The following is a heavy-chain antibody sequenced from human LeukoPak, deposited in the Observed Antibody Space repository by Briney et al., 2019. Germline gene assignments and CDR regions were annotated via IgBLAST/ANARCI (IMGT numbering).Heavy chain of an antibody. D-gene: IGHD2-2*01. CDR2: IRYDGSNK. CDR1: GFTFSSYG. Sequence: GGSLRLSCTASGFTFSSYGMHWVRQAPGKGLEWVAFIRYDGSNKYYADSVKGRFTISRDNSKNTLYLQMNSLRAEDTAVYYCAKDGEDIVVVPAAIGGWFDPWGQGTLVTVSS. J-gene: IGHJ5*02. CDR3: AKDGEDIVVVPAAIGGWFDP. V-gene: IGHV3-30*02.